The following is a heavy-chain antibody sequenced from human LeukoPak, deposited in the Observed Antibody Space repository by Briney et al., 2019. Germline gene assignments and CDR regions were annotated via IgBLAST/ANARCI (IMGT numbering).Heavy chain of an antibody. CDR2: IKTKTDGGTT. Sequence: PGGSLRLSCAASGFTFSNVWMTWVRQAPGKGLEWVGRIKTKTDGGTTDYAAPVKGRFTISRDDSKNTLYLQMNSLKTEDTAVYYCTTTRSSYAFDIWGQGTMVTVSS. CDR3: TTTRSSYAFDI. V-gene: IGHV3-15*01. CDR1: GFTFSNVW. J-gene: IGHJ3*02. D-gene: IGHD6-6*01.